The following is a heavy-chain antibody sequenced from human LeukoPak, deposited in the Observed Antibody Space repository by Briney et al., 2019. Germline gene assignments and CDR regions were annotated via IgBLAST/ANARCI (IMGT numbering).Heavy chain of an antibody. Sequence: PSETLSPTCTVSGGSISSSYWSWIRQPPGRGLEWIAYISHSGSTNYNPSLKSRVSISLDASKNQFSLKLTSVTAADTAIYYCARGYYDSRGDSNPFDIWGQGTMVTVSS. CDR3: ARGYYDSRGDSNPFDI. CDR2: ISHSGST. V-gene: IGHV4-59*01. CDR1: GGSISSSY. J-gene: IGHJ3*02. D-gene: IGHD3-22*01.